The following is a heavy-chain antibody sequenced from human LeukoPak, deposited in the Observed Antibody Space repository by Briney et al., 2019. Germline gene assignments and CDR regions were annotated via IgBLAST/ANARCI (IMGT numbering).Heavy chain of an antibody. D-gene: IGHD3-3*01. Sequence: PGGSLRLSCAASGFTFSSYAMSWVRQAPGKGLEWVSGVSGRGGSTYYTDSVKGRFTISRDNSNNTVYLQMNSLRAEDTAVYYCASHGVVIISDAFDIWGQGTMVTVSS. J-gene: IGHJ3*02. CDR3: ASHGVVIISDAFDI. V-gene: IGHV3-23*01. CDR2: VSGRGGST. CDR1: GFTFSSYA.